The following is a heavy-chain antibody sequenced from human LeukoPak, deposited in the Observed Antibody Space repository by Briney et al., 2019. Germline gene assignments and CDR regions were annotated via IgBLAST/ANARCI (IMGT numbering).Heavy chain of an antibody. D-gene: IGHD3-16*01. CDR2: IRYDGSNE. CDR3: AKDVAMITFGGANWFDP. V-gene: IGHV3-30*02. J-gene: IGHJ5*02. Sequence: GGSLRLSCAASGFTFSSYGIHWVRQAPGKGLEWVAFIRYDGSNEYYADSVRGRITISRDNSKNTLYLQMNSLKAEDTAVYYCAKDVAMITFGGANWFDPWGQGTLVTVPS. CDR1: GFTFSSYG.